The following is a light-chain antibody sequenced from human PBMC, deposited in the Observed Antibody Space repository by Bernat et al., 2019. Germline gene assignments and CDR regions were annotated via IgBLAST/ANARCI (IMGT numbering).Light chain of an antibody. CDR1: QSISRW. CDR2: KAS. CDR3: QQYHTSSPYT. J-gene: IGKJ2*01. Sequence: DIQMTQSSSTLSAPVGDRVTMTCRASQSISRWLAWYQQKPGQAPKLLIYKASILQTGVPSRFSGSGSGSEFTLTISSLQPDDVASYYCQQYHTSSPYTFGQGTIVEIK. V-gene: IGKV1-5*03.